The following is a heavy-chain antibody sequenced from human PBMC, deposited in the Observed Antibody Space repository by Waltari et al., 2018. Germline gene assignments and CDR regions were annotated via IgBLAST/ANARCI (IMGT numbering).Heavy chain of an antibody. V-gene: IGHV4-59*01. CDR2: IYYSGST. J-gene: IGHJ4*02. D-gene: IGHD1-26*01. Sequence: QVQLQESGPGLVKPSETLSLTCTVSGGSISSYYWSWIRPPPGTGLEWIGYIYYSGSTNYNPPLKSRVTISVDTSKNQFSLKLGSVTAADTAVYYCASGVGATIYYFDYWGQGTLVTVSS. CDR1: GGSISSYY. CDR3: ASGVGATIYYFDY.